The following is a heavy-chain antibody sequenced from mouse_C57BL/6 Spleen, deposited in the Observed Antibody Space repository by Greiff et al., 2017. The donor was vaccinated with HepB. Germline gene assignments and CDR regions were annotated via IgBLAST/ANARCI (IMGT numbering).Heavy chain of an antibody. V-gene: IGHV7-3*01. CDR2: IRNKANGYTT. D-gene: IGHD2-1*01. CDR1: GFTFTDYY. CDR3: ARSPYGNYLDC. Sequence: VQRVESGGGLVQPGGSLSLSCAASGFTFTDYYMSWVRQPPGKALEWLGFIRNKANGYTTEYSASVKGRFTISRDNSQSILYLQMNALRAEDSATYYCARSPYGNYLDCWGQGTTLTVST. J-gene: IGHJ2*01.